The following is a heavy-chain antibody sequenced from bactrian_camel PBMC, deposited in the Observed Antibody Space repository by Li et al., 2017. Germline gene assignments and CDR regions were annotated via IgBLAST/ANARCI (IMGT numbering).Heavy chain of an antibody. Sequence: HVQLVESGGGSVQAGGSLRLSCVVSGFTYRGHGLAWFRRGPGNQREGVATIGAVADAVKGRFTISQDNAKNTMYLVMNSLKPEDTAMYYCALDNKNTEGFCHMGAAFDNWGQGTQVTVS. D-gene: IGHD3*01. J-gene: IGHJ6*01. CDR2: IGAV. CDR1: GFTYRGHG. V-gene: IGHV3S53*01. CDR3: ALDNKNTEGFCHMGAAFDN.